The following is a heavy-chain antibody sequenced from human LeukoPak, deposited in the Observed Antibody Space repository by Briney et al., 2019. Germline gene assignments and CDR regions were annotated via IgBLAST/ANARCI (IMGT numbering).Heavy chain of an antibody. CDR1: GFTFSSYN. CDR3: LGITMIGGV. CDR2: ITSGSSYI. Sequence: GGSLRLSCAASGFTFSSYNMNWVRQAPGKGLEWVSSITSGSSYIYYADSVKGRFTISRDNAKNSLYLQMNSLRAEDTADCAELGITMIGGVWGKGTTVTISS. D-gene: IGHD3-10*02. J-gene: IGHJ6*04. V-gene: IGHV3-21*01.